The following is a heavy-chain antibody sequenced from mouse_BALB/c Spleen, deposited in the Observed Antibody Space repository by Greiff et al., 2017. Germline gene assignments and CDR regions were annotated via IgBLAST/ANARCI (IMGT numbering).Heavy chain of an antibody. CDR1: GFTFSSYG. Sequence: EVKLVESGGDLVKPGGSLKLSCAASGFTFSSYGMSWVRQTPDKRLEWVATISSGGSYTYYPDSVKGRFTISRDNAKNTLYLQMSSLKSEDTAMYYCANVREWRLFDYWGQGTTLTVSS. CDR2: ISSGGSYT. CDR3: ANVREWRLFDY. J-gene: IGHJ2*01. V-gene: IGHV5-6*01. D-gene: IGHD1-1*01.